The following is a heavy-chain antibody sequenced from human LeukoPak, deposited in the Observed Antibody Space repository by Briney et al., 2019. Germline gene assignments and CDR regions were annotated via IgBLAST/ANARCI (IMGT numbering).Heavy chain of an antibody. V-gene: IGHV3-23*01. CDR2: ISGSGGST. CDR1: GFTFSSYA. Sequence: PGGSLRLSCAASGFTFSSYAMSWVRQAPGKGLEWVSAISGSGGSTYYADSVKGRFTISRDNSKNTLYLQMNSLRAEDTAVYYCAKGSYYDSSGYGYHYFDYWGQGTLVTVSS. CDR3: AKGSYYDSSGYGYHYFDY. J-gene: IGHJ4*02. D-gene: IGHD3-22*01.